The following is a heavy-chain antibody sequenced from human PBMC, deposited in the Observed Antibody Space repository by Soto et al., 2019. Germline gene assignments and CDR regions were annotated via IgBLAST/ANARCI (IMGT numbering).Heavy chain of an antibody. V-gene: IGHV3-30-3*01. CDR3: ARDRQTHYYDSSGYYPGGGDIGY. CDR1: GFTFSSYA. D-gene: IGHD3-22*01. J-gene: IGHJ4*02. CDR2: ISYDGSNK. Sequence: GGSLRLSCAASGFTFSSYAMHWVRQAPGKGLEWVAVISYDGSNKYYADSVKGRFTISRDNSKNTLYLQMNSLRAEDTAVYYCARDRQTHYYDSSGYYPGGGDIGYWGQGTLVTVSS.